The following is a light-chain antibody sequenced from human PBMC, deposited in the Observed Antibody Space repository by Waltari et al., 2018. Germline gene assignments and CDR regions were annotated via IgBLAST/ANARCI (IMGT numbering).Light chain of an antibody. Sequence: EIVLTQFPVTLSLSPGDRVILSCRASQSIRSQLAWYQQKPGQAPRLLIYGTSNRATGIPDRFSGSGSGTDFSLTISRLDPEDCAVYYCQHYLNLPVAFGPGTKVEIK. CDR1: QSIRSQ. J-gene: IGKJ3*01. CDR2: GTS. V-gene: IGKV3-20*01. CDR3: QHYLNLPVA.